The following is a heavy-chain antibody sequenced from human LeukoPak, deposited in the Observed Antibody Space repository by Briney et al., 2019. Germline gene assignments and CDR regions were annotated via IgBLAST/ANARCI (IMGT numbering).Heavy chain of an antibody. Sequence: GGSLRLSCAASELAFRSYWMHWVRQAPGKGLVWVSRIKNDGSTTNYADSVRGRFTISRDSAKNTLYLQMNSLRVEDTAVYYCASSSGPNWFDPWGQGTLVTVSS. CDR1: ELAFRSYW. CDR2: IKNDGSTT. J-gene: IGHJ5*02. D-gene: IGHD6-19*01. CDR3: ASSSGPNWFDP. V-gene: IGHV3-74*01.